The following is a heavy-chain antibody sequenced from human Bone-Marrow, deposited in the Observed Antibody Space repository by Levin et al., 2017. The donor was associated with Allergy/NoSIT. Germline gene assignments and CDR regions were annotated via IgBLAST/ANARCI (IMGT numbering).Heavy chain of an antibody. CDR1: GYTFTSYD. J-gene: IGHJ3*02. D-gene: IGHD3-16*02. CDR3: ARHPTLRLGELSLEGSLGKNAFDI. CDR2: MNPNSGNT. Sequence: ASVKVSCKASGYTFTSYDINWVRQATGQGLEWMGWMNPNSGNTGYAQKFQGRVTMTRNTSISTAYMELSSLRSEDTAVYYCARHPTLRLGELSLEGSLGKNAFDIWGQGTMVTVSS. V-gene: IGHV1-8*01.